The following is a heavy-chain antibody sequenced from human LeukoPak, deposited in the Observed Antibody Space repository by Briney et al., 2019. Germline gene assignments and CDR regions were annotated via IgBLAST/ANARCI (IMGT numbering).Heavy chain of an antibody. Sequence: GGSLRLSCAASGFTFSSYAMSWVRQAPGKGLEGVSAISGSGGSTYYADSVKGRFPISRDNPKNTLYLQMSSLRAEDTAVYYCAKRSEALDARDSSGYYFDYWGQGTLVTVSS. CDR1: GFTFSSYA. D-gene: IGHD3-22*01. CDR2: ISGSGGST. V-gene: IGHV3-23*01. J-gene: IGHJ4*02. CDR3: AKRSEALDARDSSGYYFDY.